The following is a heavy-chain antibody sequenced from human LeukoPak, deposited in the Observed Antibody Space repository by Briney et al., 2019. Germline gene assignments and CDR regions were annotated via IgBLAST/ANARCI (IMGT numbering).Heavy chain of an antibody. V-gene: IGHV1-24*01. D-gene: IGHD1-20*01. J-gene: IGHJ4*02. CDR3: ARDGTNNGITGTTGV. Sequence: ASVKVSCKVSGYTLTELAIHWVRQAPGKGLEWMGGFDPEDVETIYAQKFQGRVTMTEDTYTDTAYMELSSLRSEGTAVYYCARDGTNNGITGTTGVWGQGTLVTVSS. CDR1: GYTLTELA. CDR2: FDPEDVET.